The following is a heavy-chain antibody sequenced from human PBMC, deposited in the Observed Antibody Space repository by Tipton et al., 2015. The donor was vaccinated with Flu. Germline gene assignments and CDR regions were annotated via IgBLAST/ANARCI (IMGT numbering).Heavy chain of an antibody. CDR3: ARTAKFWLAVSCIQALFDP. J-gene: IGHJ5*02. V-gene: IGHV1-18*01. CDR1: GYTFSSYG. Sequence: QVQLVQSGPEVKKAGASVKVSCKASGYTFSSYGISWVQQAPGQGLEWMGWISPYNGKIKYAKKFQGRVTMTTDTSTSKAYMELGSLRSDDTAVYYCARTAKFWLAVSCIQALFDPWGQGTLVTVSS. CDR2: ISPYNGKI. D-gene: IGHD6-19*01.